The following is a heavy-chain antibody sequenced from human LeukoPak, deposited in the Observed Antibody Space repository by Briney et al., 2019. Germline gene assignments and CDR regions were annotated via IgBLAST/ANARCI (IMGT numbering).Heavy chain of an antibody. Sequence: PGGSLRLSCAASGFTFSSYEMNWVRQAPGKGLEWVSYISGSGNTIYYADSVKGRFTISRDNAKNSLDLQMNSLRAEDTAVYYCARDQVDTGAFDIWGQGTMVTVSS. D-gene: IGHD5-18*01. CDR3: ARDQVDTGAFDI. J-gene: IGHJ3*02. CDR1: GFTFSSYE. CDR2: ISGSGNTI. V-gene: IGHV3-48*03.